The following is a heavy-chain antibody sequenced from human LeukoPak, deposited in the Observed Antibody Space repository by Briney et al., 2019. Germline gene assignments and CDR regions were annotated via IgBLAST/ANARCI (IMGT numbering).Heavy chain of an antibody. J-gene: IGHJ4*02. CDR1: GYTFTGYY. D-gene: IGHD2-2*02. Sequence: GASVKVSCKTSGYTFTGYYMYWVRQAPGQGLEWMGWINPNSGGTNYAQKFQGRVTMTRDTSISTAYMELSRLRSDDTAVYYCARSLGTLGYCSSTSCYTALDWGQGTLVTVSS. CDR3: ARSLGTLGYCSSTSCYTALD. V-gene: IGHV1-2*02. CDR2: INPNSGGT.